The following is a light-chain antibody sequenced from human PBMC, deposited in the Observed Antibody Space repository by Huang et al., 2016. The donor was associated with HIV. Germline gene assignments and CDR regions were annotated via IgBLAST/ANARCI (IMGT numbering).Light chain of an antibody. CDR2: KAS. Sequence: DIQMTQSPSTLSASVGDRVTITGRASQSISSWLAWYQQKPGKAPKLLIYKASSLDSGVPSRFSGSGSGTEFTLTITSLQPDDFATYYCQQYNSYLYTFGQGTKLEIK. V-gene: IGKV1-5*03. J-gene: IGKJ2*01. CDR1: QSISSW. CDR3: QQYNSYLYT.